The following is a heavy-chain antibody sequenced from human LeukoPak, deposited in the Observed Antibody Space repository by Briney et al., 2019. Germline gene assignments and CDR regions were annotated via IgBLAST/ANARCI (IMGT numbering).Heavy chain of an antibody. CDR1: GGSFSDYY. J-gene: IGHJ4*02. CDR2: INHSGST. CDR3: ARAPTHYDILTGYSVGPLNY. Sequence: SETLSLTCAVYGGSFSDYYWSWIRQPPGKGLEWIGEINHSGSTNYNPSLKSRVTISIDTSKKQFSLKLSSVTAADTAVYYCARAPTHYDILTGYSVGPLNYWGQGTLVTVSS. D-gene: IGHD3-9*01. V-gene: IGHV4-34*01.